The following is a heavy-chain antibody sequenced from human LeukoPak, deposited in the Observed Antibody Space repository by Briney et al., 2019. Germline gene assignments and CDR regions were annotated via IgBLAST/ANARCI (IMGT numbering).Heavy chain of an antibody. V-gene: IGHV3-20*04. D-gene: IGHD6-13*01. CDR1: GFTFDDYG. CDR2: INWNGGST. Sequence: PGGSLRLSCAASGFTFDDYGMSWVRQAPGKGLEWVSGINWNGGSTGYADSVKGRCTISRDNAKNSLYLQMNSLRAEDTALYYCARDDVGSSWYAVDYWGQGTLVTVSS. CDR3: ARDDVGSSWYAVDY. J-gene: IGHJ4*02.